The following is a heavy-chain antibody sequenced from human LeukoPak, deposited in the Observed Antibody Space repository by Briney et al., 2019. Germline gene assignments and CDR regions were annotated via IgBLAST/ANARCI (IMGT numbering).Heavy chain of an antibody. CDR2: IYYSGST. CDR1: GGSISSHY. CDR3: ARDLTAAI. Sequence: SETLSLTCTVSGGSISSHYWSWIRQPPGKGLEWIGYIYYSGSTNYNPSHKSRVTISVDTSKNQFSLKLSSVTAADTAVYYCARDLTAAIWGQGTLVTVSS. J-gene: IGHJ4*02. D-gene: IGHD2-2*01. V-gene: IGHV4-59*11.